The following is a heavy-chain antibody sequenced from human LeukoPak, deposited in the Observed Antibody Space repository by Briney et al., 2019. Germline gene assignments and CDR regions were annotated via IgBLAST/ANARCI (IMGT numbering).Heavy chain of an antibody. CDR3: AKGSYYDSSGSFYFDY. J-gene: IGHJ4*02. CDR2: VSYDGGNK. D-gene: IGHD3-22*01. CDR1: GFTFSSYD. V-gene: IGHV3-30*18. Sequence: GGSLRLSCAASGFTFSSYDMDWVRQAPGKGLEWVAVVSYDGGNKYYANSVKGRFTISRDNSKNTLYVQVNSLGTEDTAAYYCAKGSYYDSSGSFYFDYWGQGTLVTVSS.